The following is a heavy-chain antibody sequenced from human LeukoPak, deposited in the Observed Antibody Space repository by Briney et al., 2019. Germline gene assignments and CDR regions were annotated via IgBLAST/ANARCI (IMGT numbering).Heavy chain of an antibody. J-gene: IGHJ4*02. V-gene: IGHV3-48*04. CDR3: AREVYDSRHIDY. CDR2: VSISSGTI. Sequence: GGSLRLSCAASGFTFSGHNMNWVRQAPGKGLEWISFVSISSGTIYYADSVKGRFRISRDNAKSSLDLEMNSLRAEDTAVYYCAREVYDSRHIDYWGQGTLVTVSS. D-gene: IGHD3-22*01. CDR1: GFTFSGHN.